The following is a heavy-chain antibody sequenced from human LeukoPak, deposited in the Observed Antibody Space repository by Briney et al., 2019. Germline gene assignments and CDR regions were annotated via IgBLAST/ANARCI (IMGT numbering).Heavy chain of an antibody. V-gene: IGHV4-39*01. CDR3: ARLVPPFGITMVRGVGVPDWDYGMDV. CDR1: SGSISSSSYY. D-gene: IGHD3-10*01. CDR2: IYYSGNT. J-gene: IGHJ6*02. Sequence: KSSETLSLTCTVSSGSISSSSYYWGWIRQPPGKGLEWIGSIYYSGNTYYNPSLKSRVTISVDTAKNQFSLKLDSVTAADTAVYYCARLVPPFGITMVRGVGVPDWDYGMDVWGQGTTVTVSS.